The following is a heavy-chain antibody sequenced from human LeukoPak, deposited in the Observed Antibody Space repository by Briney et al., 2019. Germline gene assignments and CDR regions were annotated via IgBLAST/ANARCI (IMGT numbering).Heavy chain of an antibody. V-gene: IGHV4-39*01. CDR3: ARLSGGTQWLAPFDY. Sequence: SETLSLTCTVSGGSISSSSYYWGWIRPPPGKGLEWIGTIYYSGSTYYNPSLKSRLTISVDTSKNQFSLKLSSVTAADTAVYYCARLSGGTQWLAPFDYWGQGTLVTVSS. J-gene: IGHJ4*02. D-gene: IGHD6-19*01. CDR1: GGSISSSSYY. CDR2: IYYSGST.